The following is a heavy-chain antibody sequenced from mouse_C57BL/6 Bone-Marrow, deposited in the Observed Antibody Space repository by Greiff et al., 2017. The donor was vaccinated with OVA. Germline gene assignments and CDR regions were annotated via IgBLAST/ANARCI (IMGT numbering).Heavy chain of an antibody. CDR1: GYAFSSSW. CDR2: IYPGDGDT. Sequence: VKVVESGPELVKPGASVKISCKASGYAFSSSWMNWVKQRPGKGLEWIGRIYPGDGDTNYNGKFKGKATLTADKSSSTAYMQLSSLTSEDSAVYFCARWNYPYAMDYWGQGTSVTVSS. V-gene: IGHV1-82*01. J-gene: IGHJ4*01. D-gene: IGHD2-1*01. CDR3: ARWNYPYAMDY.